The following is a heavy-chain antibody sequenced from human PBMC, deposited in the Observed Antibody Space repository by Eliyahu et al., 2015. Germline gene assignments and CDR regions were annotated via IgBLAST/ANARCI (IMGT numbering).Heavy chain of an antibody. Sequence: QLQLQESGPGLVKPSETLSLTCTVSGXSXSSSSYSGGWXRQPPGKGLEWIGSIYNSGNTYYSPSLRSRVTISVDTSKNQFSLKLSSVTAADTAVYYCASLPAGAGGGDYYFDYWGQGTLVTVSS. CDR2: IYNSGNT. J-gene: IGHJ4*02. CDR3: ASLPAGAGGGDYYFDY. CDR1: GXSXSSSSYS. V-gene: IGHV4-39*01. D-gene: IGHD2-21*02.